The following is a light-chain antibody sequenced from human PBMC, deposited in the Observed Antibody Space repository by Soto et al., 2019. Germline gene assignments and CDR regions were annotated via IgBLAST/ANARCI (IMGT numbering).Light chain of an antibody. CDR2: DAS. J-gene: IGKJ5*01. CDR3: QQRSNWPIT. Sequence: EIVLTQSPATLSASPVERATLSFMASQSVSSSYLAWYQQKPGQAPRLLIYDASNRATGIPARFSGSGSGTDFTLTVSSLEPEDFAVYYCQQRSNWPITFGQGTRLEIK. CDR1: QSVSSSY. V-gene: IGKV3-11*01.